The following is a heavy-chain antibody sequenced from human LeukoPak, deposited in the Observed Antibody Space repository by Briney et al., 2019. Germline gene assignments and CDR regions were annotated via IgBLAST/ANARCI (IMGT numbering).Heavy chain of an antibody. CDR2: IKNKTDGETT. CDR3: AKAWALTYLGGVDS. CDR1: GFTFTNAW. V-gene: IGHV3-15*01. Sequence: GGSLRLSCAASGFTFTNAWMSWVRQAPGKGLEWVGHIKNKTDGETTDYAAPVKGRFTVSRDDSKSTLCLHMNSLRAEDTAVYYCAKAWALTYLGGVDSWGQGTLVTVSS. J-gene: IGHJ4*02. D-gene: IGHD2-21*02.